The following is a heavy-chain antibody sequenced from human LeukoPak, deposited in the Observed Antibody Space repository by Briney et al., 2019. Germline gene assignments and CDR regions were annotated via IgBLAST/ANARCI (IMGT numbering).Heavy chain of an antibody. CDR2: FDPEDGET. D-gene: IGHD1-1*01. Sequence: ASVKVSFKVSGYTLTELSLHWVRQAPGKGLEWMGRFDPEDGETIYARKFQGRVTMTEDTSTDTAYMELSSLRSEDTAVYFCAVSLTTSGYYGMDVWGQGTTVTVSS. J-gene: IGHJ6*02. V-gene: IGHV1-24*01. CDR1: GYTLTELS. CDR3: AVSLTTSGYYGMDV.